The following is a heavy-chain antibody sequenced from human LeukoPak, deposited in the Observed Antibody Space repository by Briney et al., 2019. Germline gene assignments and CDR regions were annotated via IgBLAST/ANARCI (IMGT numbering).Heavy chain of an antibody. Sequence: SETLSLTCAVYGGSISSYYWSWIRQPPGKGLEWIGYIYYSGSTNYNPSLKSRVTISVDTSKNQFSLKLSSVTAADTAVYYCASYMTTVTTQGWFDPWGQGTLVTVSS. J-gene: IGHJ5*02. CDR2: IYYSGST. CDR3: ASYMTTVTTQGWFDP. CDR1: GGSISSYY. V-gene: IGHV4-59*01. D-gene: IGHD4-17*01.